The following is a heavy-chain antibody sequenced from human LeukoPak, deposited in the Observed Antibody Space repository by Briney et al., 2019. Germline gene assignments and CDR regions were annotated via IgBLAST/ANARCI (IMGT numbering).Heavy chain of an antibody. J-gene: IGHJ5*02. CDR2: IYYSGST. Sequence: PSETLSLTCTVSGGSISSYYWSWIRQPPGKGLEWIGYIYYSGSTNYNPSLKGRVTISVDTSKNQFSLKLSSVTAADTAVYYCAGQATNQGSWFDPWGQGTLVTVSS. CDR1: GGSISSYY. V-gene: IGHV4-59*08. CDR3: AGQATNQGSWFDP. D-gene: IGHD1-26*01.